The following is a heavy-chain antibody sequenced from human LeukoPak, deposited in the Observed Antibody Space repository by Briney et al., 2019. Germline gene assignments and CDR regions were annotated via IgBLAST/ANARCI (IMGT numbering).Heavy chain of an antibody. CDR2: IIPILGIA. D-gene: IGHD2-2*01. CDR3: AVPYCSSTSCYLYYGMDV. J-gene: IGHJ6*02. CDR1: GGTFSSYA. Sequence: SVKVSCKASGGTFSSYAISWVRQAPGQGLEWMGRIIPILGIANYAQKFQGRVTITADKSTSTAYMELSSLRSEDTAVYYCAVPYCSSTSCYLYYGMDVWGQGTTVTVSS. V-gene: IGHV1-69*04.